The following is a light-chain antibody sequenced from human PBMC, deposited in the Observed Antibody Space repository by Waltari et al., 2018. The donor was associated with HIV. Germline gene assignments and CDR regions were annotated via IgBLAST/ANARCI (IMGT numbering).Light chain of an antibody. CDR2: EVS. CDR3: SSYTSSSFYV. Sequence: QSALTQPASVSGSPGPSITLSCTGTSSDVGGYNHVSWYQQHPGKAPKLMIYEVSNRPSGVSNRFSGSKSGNTASLTISGLQAEDEADYYCSSYTSSSFYVFGTGTKVTVL. CDR1: SSDVGGYNH. V-gene: IGLV2-14*01. J-gene: IGLJ1*01.